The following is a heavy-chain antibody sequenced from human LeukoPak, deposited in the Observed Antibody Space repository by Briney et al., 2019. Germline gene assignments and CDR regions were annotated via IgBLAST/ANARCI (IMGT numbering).Heavy chain of an antibody. D-gene: IGHD3-22*01. J-gene: IGHJ4*02. CDR1: GDSVSSNSAA. CDR2: TYYRSKWYN. V-gene: IGHV6-1*01. CDR3: ARGPSRHYYDSSGYFDY. Sequence: SQTLSLTCAISGDSVSSNSAAWNWIRQSPSRGLEWLGSTYYRSKWYNDYAVSVKSRITINPDTSKNQFSLQLNSVTPEDTAVYYCARGPSRHYYDSSGYFDYWGQGTLVTVSS.